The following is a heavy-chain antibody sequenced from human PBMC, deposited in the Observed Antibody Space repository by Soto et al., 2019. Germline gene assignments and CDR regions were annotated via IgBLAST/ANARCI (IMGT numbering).Heavy chain of an antibody. CDR3: ASRTYYYGSGELLGNFDY. D-gene: IGHD3-10*01. J-gene: IGHJ4*02. CDR2: IYYSGST. CDR1: GGSISSSSYY. V-gene: IGHV4-39*01. Sequence: QLQLQESGPGLVKPSETLSLTCTVSGGSISSSSYYWGWIRQPPGKGLEWIGSIYYSGSTYYNPSLKSRVVISADTSKIQVSLKLSSVTAADTAVYYCASRTYYYGSGELLGNFDYWGQGTLVTVSS.